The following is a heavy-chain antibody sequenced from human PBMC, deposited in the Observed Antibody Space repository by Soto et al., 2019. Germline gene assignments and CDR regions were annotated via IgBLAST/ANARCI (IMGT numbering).Heavy chain of an antibody. CDR1: GFSFSNYG. J-gene: IGHJ4*02. CDR2: ISGNGGSA. Sequence: GGSLRLSCVASGFSFSNYGMSWVRQAPGKGLEWVSGISGNGGSAYYADSVKGRFTISRDNSKNTVYLHMNSLRAEDTAVYYCAKDLEWLLRHFENWGQGTLVTVSS. D-gene: IGHD3-22*01. CDR3: AKDLEWLLRHFEN. V-gene: IGHV3-23*01.